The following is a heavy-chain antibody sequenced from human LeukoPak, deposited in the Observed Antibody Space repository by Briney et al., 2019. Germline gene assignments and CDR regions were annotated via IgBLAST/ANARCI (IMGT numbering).Heavy chain of an antibody. CDR2: ISSSSSYI. Sequence: GGSLRLSCAASGFTFSSYSMNWVRQAPGKGLEWVSSISSSSSYIYYADSVKGRFTISRDNAKNSLYLQMNSLRAEDTAVYYCARERGYSGYATDPFDYWGQGTLVTVSS. J-gene: IGHJ4*02. CDR1: GFTFSSYS. CDR3: ARERGYSGYATDPFDY. V-gene: IGHV3-21*01. D-gene: IGHD5-12*01.